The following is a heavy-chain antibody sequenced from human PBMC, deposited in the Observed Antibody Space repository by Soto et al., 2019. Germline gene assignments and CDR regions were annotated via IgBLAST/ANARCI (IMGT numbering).Heavy chain of an antibody. CDR3: ACSFGDTGY. V-gene: IGHV3-74*01. D-gene: IGHD4-17*01. J-gene: IGHJ4*02. CDR1: GLTFSRYW. CDR2: ITPDGSST. Sequence: EVPLVESGVGLVQPGGSLRLSCAASGLTFSRYWMHWVRQAPGKGLVWVSHITPDGSSTSHADSVKGRFTISRDNAKNTLYLQMNGLRVDDTAVYCCACSFGDTGYWGQGTLVTVSS.